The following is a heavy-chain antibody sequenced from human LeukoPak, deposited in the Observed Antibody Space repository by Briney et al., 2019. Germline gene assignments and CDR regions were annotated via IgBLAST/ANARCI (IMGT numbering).Heavy chain of an antibody. CDR3: ALAWSGRYSGLDY. CDR1: GFTFSSYW. V-gene: IGHV3-74*01. Sequence: GGSLRLSCAASGFTFSSYWMHWVRQAPGKGLVWVSRINGDGYSTSYADSVKGRFTISRDNAKNTLYLQMNSLRAEDTAVYYCALAWSGRYSGLDYWGQGTLVTVSS. J-gene: IGHJ4*02. D-gene: IGHD1-26*01. CDR2: INGDGYST.